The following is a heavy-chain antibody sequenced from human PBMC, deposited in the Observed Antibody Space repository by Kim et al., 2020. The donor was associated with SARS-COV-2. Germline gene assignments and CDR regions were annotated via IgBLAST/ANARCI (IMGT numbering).Heavy chain of an antibody. J-gene: IGHJ4*02. CDR3: ARRSVAGYYFDY. D-gene: IGHD6-19*01. V-gene: IGHV4-39*01. Sequence: PSLKVRCTISVDTSTNQFALRLSSVTAADTAVYYCARRSVAGYYFDYWGQGTLVTVSS.